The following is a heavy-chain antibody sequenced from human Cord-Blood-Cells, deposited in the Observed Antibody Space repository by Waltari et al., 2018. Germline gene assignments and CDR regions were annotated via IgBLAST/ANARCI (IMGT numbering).Heavy chain of an antibody. CDR2: IYHSGST. J-gene: IGHJ4*02. V-gene: IGHV4-38-2*02. D-gene: IGHD2-2*01. CDR1: GYSISRGYY. CDR3: ARGRYSCYDY. Sequence: QVQLQESGPGLVKPSETLSLTCTVSGYSISRGYYWGWIRQPPGKGLEWIGSIYHSGSTYYNPSLKSRVTISVDTSKNQFSLKLSSVTAADTAVYYCARGRYSCYDYWGQGTLVTVSS.